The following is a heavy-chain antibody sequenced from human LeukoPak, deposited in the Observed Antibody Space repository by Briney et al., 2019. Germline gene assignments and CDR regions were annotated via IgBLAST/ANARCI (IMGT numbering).Heavy chain of an antibody. V-gene: IGHV4-59*08. CDR3: ARHTYGDYIVFNY. J-gene: IGHJ4*02. D-gene: IGHD4-17*01. CDR1: GGSISSYY. Sequence: SETLSLTCTVSGGSISSYYWSWIRQPPGKGLEWIGYIYYTGGTNYNPSLKSRVTISVDTSKNHFSLKLSSVTAADTAVYYCARHTYGDYIVFNYWGQGTLVTVSS. CDR2: IYYTGGT.